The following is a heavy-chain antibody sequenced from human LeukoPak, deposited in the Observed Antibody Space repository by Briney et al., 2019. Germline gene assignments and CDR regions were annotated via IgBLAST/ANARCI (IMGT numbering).Heavy chain of an antibody. CDR3: ARDLYNWNPFDY. CDR2: INPESGGA. J-gene: IGHJ4*02. Sequence: ASVKVSCKASGYTFTGYYMHWVRQAPGQGLEWMGWINPESGGANYAQKFQGRVTMTRDTSISTAYMELSRQRSDDTAVYYCARDLYNWNPFDYWGQGTLVTVSS. V-gene: IGHV1-2*02. CDR1: GYTFTGYY. D-gene: IGHD1-1*01.